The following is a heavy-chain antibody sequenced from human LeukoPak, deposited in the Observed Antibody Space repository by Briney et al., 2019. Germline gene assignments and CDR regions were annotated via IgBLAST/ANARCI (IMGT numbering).Heavy chain of an antibody. V-gene: IGHV1-8*01. CDR1: GYTFTCYD. D-gene: IGHD2-2*01. CDR3: ARGCSSPSCFDY. Sequence: GASVKVSCKASGYTFTCYDINWVRQATGRGLAWMGWMNPNSGNTGYAQKFQGRVTMTKNTSISTGCMELSSLRSEDTDVYYCARGCSSPSCFDYWGQETLVTVSS. J-gene: IGHJ4*02. CDR2: MNPNSGNT.